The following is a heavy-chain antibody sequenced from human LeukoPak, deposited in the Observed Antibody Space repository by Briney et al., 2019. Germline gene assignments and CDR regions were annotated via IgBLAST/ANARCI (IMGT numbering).Heavy chain of an antibody. Sequence: SETLSLTCTVSGGSISSGSYYWSWIRQPPGKGLEWIASIYYSGSTYYNPSLRSRVTISVDTSKNQVSLQLSSVTAADTAIYYCAGKGDIVVVVASTPWDYWGQGTLVTVSS. V-gene: IGHV4-39*07. J-gene: IGHJ4*02. D-gene: IGHD2-15*01. CDR1: GGSISSGSYY. CDR3: AGKGDIVVVVASTPWDY. CDR2: IYYSGST.